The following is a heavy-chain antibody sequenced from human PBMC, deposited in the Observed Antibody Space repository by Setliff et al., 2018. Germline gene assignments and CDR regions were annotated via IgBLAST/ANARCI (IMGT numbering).Heavy chain of an antibody. J-gene: IGHJ4*02. V-gene: IGHV3-48*01. CDR3: ARDSYTSPDY. D-gene: IGHD6-13*01. CDR1: GITFSTYS. Sequence: GGSLRLSCAASGITFSTYSMNWVRQAPGKGPEWVSYISSGSLIIYYADSVKGRFTISRDNAKNSVYLQVNSLGAEDTAVYYCARDSYTSPDYWGQGTLVTVSS. CDR2: ISSGSLII.